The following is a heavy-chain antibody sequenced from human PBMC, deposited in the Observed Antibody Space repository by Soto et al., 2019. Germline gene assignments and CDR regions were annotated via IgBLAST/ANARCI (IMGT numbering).Heavy chain of an antibody. J-gene: IGHJ4*02. V-gene: IGHV6-1*01. Sequence: SQTLSLTCAISGDSVSSKSAAWNWIRQAPSRGLEWLGRTYYRSKWSTDYAVSLRGRITVNPDSSKNQFSLRLTSVTPEDTAVHYCARALAGSYDYWGQGTPVTVSS. CDR1: GDSVSSKSAA. CDR2: TYYRSKWST. D-gene: IGHD3-10*01. CDR3: ARALAGSYDY.